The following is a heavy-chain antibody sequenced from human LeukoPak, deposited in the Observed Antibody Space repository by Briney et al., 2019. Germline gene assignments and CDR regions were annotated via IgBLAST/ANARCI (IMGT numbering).Heavy chain of an antibody. CDR1: GFTVSSNY. J-gene: IGHJ5*02. CDR2: VYSGGST. CDR3: AKVEVRGVNNWFDP. Sequence: GGSLRLSCAASGFTVSSNYMSWVRQAPGKGLEWVSVVYSGGSTYYADSVKGRSTISRDNSKNTLYLQMNSLRAEDTAVYYCAKVEVRGVNNWFDPWGQGTLVTVSS. V-gene: IGHV3-53*01. D-gene: IGHD3-10*01.